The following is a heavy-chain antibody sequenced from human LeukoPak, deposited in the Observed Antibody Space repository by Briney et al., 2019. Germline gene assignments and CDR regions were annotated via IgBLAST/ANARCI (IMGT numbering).Heavy chain of an antibody. V-gene: IGHV4-39*07. CDR1: GGSISSSSYY. D-gene: IGHD3-10*01. CDR3: AGVARGAYHLAYYYYMDV. J-gene: IGHJ6*03. CDR2: IYYSGST. Sequence: PSGTLSLTCTVSGGSISSSSYYWGWIRQPPGKGLEWIGSIYYSGSTYYNPSLKSRVTISVDTSKNQFSLKLSSVTAADTAVYYCAGVARGAYHLAYYYYMDVWGKGTTVTVSS.